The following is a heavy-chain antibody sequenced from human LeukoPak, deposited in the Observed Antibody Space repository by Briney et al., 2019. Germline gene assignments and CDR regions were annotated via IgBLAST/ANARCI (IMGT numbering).Heavy chain of an antibody. Sequence: GGSLRLSCAASGFTFSSYAMSWVRQAPGKGLEWVSAISGSGGSTYYADSVKGRFTISRDNSKNTLYLQMNSLRAEDTAVYYCAKWDDFWSGSYYFDYWGQGTLVTVSS. CDR1: GFTFSSYA. CDR3: AKWDDFWSGSYYFDY. D-gene: IGHD3-3*01. V-gene: IGHV3-23*01. CDR2: ISGSGGST. J-gene: IGHJ4*02.